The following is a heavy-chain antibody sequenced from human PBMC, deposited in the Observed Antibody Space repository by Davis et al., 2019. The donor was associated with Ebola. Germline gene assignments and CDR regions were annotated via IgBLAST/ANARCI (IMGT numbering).Heavy chain of an antibody. CDR2: IRYDGSNK. V-gene: IGHV3-30*02. CDR3: AKDETIFGVVIAWYFDL. D-gene: IGHD3-3*01. J-gene: IGHJ2*01. CDR1: GFTFSSYG. Sequence: PGGSLRLSCAASGFTFSSYGMHWVRQAPGKGLEWVAFIRYDGSNKYYADSVKGRFTISRDNSKNTLYLQMNSLRAEDTAVYYCAKDETIFGVVIAWYFDLWGRGTLVTVSS.